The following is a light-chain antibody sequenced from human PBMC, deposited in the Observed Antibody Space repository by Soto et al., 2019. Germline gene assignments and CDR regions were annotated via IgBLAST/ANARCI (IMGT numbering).Light chain of an antibody. Sequence: EIVLTQSPGTLSLSPGERATLSCRASQSVNSNFLAWYQQKPGQAPRLLIYGASSRATGIPDRFSGSGSGTEFTLTISSLQSEDFAVYYCQQYNNWWTFGQGTKWIS. CDR3: QQYNNWWT. J-gene: IGKJ1*01. CDR2: GAS. CDR1: QSVNSN. V-gene: IGKV3D-15*01.